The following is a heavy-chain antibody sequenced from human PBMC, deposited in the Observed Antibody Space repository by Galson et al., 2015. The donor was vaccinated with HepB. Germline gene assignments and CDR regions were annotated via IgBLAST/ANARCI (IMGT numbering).Heavy chain of an antibody. D-gene: IGHD1-26*01. V-gene: IGHV1-3*01. CDR2: INAGNGNT. J-gene: IGHJ5*02. CDR3: AREVVGATAGWFDP. CDR1: GYTFTTFA. Sequence: SVKVSCKASGYTFTTFAMHWVRQAPGQRLEWMGWINAGNGNTKYSQKFQGRVTITRDSSASTAYMELSSLRSEDTAVYYCAREVVGATAGWFDPWGQGTLVTVSS.